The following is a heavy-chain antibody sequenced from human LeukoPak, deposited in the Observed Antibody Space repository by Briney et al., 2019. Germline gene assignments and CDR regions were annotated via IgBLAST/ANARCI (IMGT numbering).Heavy chain of an antibody. CDR3: TKAGGSSWYGWFDP. CDR1: GFTFSSYA. J-gene: IGHJ5*02. V-gene: IGHV3-23*01. Sequence: GGSLRLSCAASGFTFSSYAMSWVRQAPGKGLEWVSAISGSGGSTYYADSVKGRFTISRDNSKNTLYLQMNSLRAEDTAVYYCTKAGGSSWYGWFDPWGQGTLVTVSS. D-gene: IGHD6-13*01. CDR2: ISGSGGST.